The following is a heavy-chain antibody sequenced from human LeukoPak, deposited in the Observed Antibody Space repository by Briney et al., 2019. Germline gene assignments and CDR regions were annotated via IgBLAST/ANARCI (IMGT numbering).Heavy chain of an antibody. J-gene: IGHJ5*02. D-gene: IGHD2-2*03. V-gene: IGHV1-69*04. CDR2: IIPILGIA. CDR1: GGTFSSYA. CDR3: ARGAGYCSSTSCSQSYNWFDP. Sequence: SVKVSCKASGGTFSSYAISWVRQAPGQGLEWMGRIIPILGIANYAQKFQGRVTITADKSTSTAYMELSSLRSEDTAVYYCARGAGYCSSTSCSQSYNWFDPWGQGTLVTVSS.